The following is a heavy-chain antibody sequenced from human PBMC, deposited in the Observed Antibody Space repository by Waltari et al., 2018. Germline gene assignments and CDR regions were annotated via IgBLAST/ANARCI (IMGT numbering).Heavy chain of an antibody. CDR1: GFTFSGYG. CDR2: IRNDGSTK. Sequence: QVQLVESGGGVVQPGGSLRLSCAASGFTFSGYGMHWVRQAPGKGLEWAAFIRNDGSTKYHVDSVKGRFTISRDNSNNTLYLQMNSRRAEDTAIYYCAKTYGSSWYMDVWGKGTTVTVS. V-gene: IGHV3-30*02. J-gene: IGHJ6*03. D-gene: IGHD6-13*01. CDR3: AKTYGSSWYMDV.